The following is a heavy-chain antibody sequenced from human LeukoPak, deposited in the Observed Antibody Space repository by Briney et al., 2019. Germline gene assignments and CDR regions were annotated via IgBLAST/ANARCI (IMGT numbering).Heavy chain of an antibody. D-gene: IGHD3-3*01. Sequence: SETLSLTCTVSGGSISSSSYYWGWIRQPPGKGLEWIGSIYYSGSTYYNPSLKSRVTISVDTSKNQFSLKLSSVTAADTAVYYCARHAITIFGVVISYFDYWGQRTLVTVSS. J-gene: IGHJ4*02. CDR3: ARHAITIFGVVISYFDY. CDR1: GGSISSSSYY. CDR2: IYYSGST. V-gene: IGHV4-39*01.